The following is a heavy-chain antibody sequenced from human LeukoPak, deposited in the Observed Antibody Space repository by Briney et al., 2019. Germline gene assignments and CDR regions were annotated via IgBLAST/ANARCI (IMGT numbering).Heavy chain of an antibody. CDR1: GFSLSSYS. Sequence: GGSLRLSCAASGFSLSSYSMNWVRQAPGRGLEWISYISSGSRTIFYADSVKGRFTISRDNAKNSLYLLMNNLRADDTAVYYCARESITGDRDFDYWGQGTLITVSS. J-gene: IGHJ4*02. D-gene: IGHD7-27*01. CDR2: ISSGSRTI. V-gene: IGHV3-48*01. CDR3: ARESITGDRDFDY.